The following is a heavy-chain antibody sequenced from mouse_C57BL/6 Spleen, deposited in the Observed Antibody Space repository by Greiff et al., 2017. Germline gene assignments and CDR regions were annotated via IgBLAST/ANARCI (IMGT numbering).Heavy chain of an antibody. Sequence: VKLQQPGAELVKPGASVKLSCKASGYTFTSYWMQWVKQRPGQGLEWIGEIDPSDSYTNYNQKFKGKATLTVDTSSSTAYMQLSSLTSEDSAVYYCARWGLLRYFDVWGTGTTVTVSS. V-gene: IGHV1-50*01. D-gene: IGHD2-3*01. CDR1: GYTFTSYW. CDR3: ARWGLLRYFDV. CDR2: IDPSDSYT. J-gene: IGHJ1*03.